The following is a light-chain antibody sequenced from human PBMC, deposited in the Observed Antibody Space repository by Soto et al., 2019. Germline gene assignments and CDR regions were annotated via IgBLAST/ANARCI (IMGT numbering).Light chain of an antibody. CDR3: SSYASSTTPYV. CDR1: SSDVGAYNY. J-gene: IGLJ1*01. V-gene: IGLV2-14*01. CDR2: EVS. Sequence: QSALTQPASVSGSAGQSITFSCTGTSSDVGAYNYVSWYQQHPGKAPKLMIYEVSNRPSGVSNRFSGSKSGNTASLTISGLQTEDEADYYCSSYASSTTPYVFGTGTKGTVL.